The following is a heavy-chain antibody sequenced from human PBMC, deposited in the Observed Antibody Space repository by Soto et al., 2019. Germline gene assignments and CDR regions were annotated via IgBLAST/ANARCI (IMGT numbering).Heavy chain of an antibody. J-gene: IGHJ4*02. Sequence: PGGSLRLSCAASGLTFSSYSMNWVRQAPGKGLEWVSCMSSNSSTTNYADSVKGRFTISRDNAKNTLYLQMTSLRAEDTAVYYCARVPHCSSTSCYSYFDYWGQGTLVTVSS. CDR2: MSSNSSTT. CDR1: GLTFSSYS. CDR3: ARVPHCSSTSCYSYFDY. V-gene: IGHV3-48*04. D-gene: IGHD2-2*02.